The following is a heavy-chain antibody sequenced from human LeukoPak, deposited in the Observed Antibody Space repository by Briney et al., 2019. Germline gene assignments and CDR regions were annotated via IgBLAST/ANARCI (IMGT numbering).Heavy chain of an antibody. D-gene: IGHD6-19*01. Sequence: TSETLSLTCTVSGGSISNYYWNWVRQPLGKGLEWIGYVYYSGSTNYNPSLKSRVTISVDTSKNQFSLKLSSVTAADTAVYYCARLWFIAVAAPNFDYWGQGTLVTVSS. V-gene: IGHV4-59*08. CDR1: GGSISNYY. J-gene: IGHJ4*02. CDR2: VYYSGST. CDR3: ARLWFIAVAAPNFDY.